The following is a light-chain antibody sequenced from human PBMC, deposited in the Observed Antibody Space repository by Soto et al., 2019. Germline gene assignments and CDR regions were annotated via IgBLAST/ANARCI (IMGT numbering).Light chain of an antibody. CDR3: QRYGSSPLYT. V-gene: IGKV3-20*01. Sequence: EIVLTQSPGTLSLSPGERATLSCRASQSVSSSYLGWYQQKPGQAPRLLIYGASSRATGIPDRFSGNGSGTDFTLTISRLEPEDFAVYYCQRYGSSPLYTFGQGTKLEIK. CDR1: QSVSSSY. CDR2: GAS. J-gene: IGKJ2*01.